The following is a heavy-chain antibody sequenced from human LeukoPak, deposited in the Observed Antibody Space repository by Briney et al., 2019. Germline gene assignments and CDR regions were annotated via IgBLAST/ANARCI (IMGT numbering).Heavy chain of an antibody. D-gene: IGHD5-18*01. CDR3: ARSGGGYSYGLYYYYYYMDV. CDR1: GYTFTSYG. V-gene: IGHV1-18*01. J-gene: IGHJ6*03. Sequence: ASVKVSCKASGYTFTSYGISWVRQAPGQGLEWMGWISAYNGNTNYAQKLQGRVTMTTDTSTSTAYMELRSLRSGDTAVYYCARSGGGYSYGLYYYYYYMDVWGKGTTVTISS. CDR2: ISAYNGNT.